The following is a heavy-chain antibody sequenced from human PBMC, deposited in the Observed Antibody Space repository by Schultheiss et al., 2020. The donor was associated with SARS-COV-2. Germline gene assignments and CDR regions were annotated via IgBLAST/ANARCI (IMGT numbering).Heavy chain of an antibody. CDR1: GFTFSNAW. J-gene: IGHJ4*02. CDR2: IKQDGSEK. V-gene: IGHV3-7*03. CDR3: AKDHRPVAAPFDY. D-gene: IGHD6-19*01. Sequence: GGSLRLSCAASGFTFSNAWMSWVRQAPGKGLEWVANIKQDGSEKYYVDSVKGRFTISRDNAKNSLYLQMNSLRAEDTAVYYCAKDHRPVAAPFDYWGQGTLVTVSS.